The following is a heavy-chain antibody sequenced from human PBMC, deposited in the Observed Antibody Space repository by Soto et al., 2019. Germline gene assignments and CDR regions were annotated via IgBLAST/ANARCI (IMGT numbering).Heavy chain of an antibody. CDR3: AKLPEQWLAPAPNFDY. CDR1: GFTFSSYA. J-gene: IGHJ4*02. Sequence: GGSLRLSCAASGFTFSSYAMSLVRQAPGKGLEWVSAISGSGGSTYYADSVKGRSTISRDNSKNTLYLQMNSLRAEDTAVYYCAKLPEQWLAPAPNFDYWGQGTLVTVSS. V-gene: IGHV3-23*01. D-gene: IGHD6-19*01. CDR2: ISGSGGST.